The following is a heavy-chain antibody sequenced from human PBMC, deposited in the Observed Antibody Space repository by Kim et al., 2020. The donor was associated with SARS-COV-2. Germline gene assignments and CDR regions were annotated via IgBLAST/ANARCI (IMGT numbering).Heavy chain of an antibody. CDR3: ARDNEGYDYFDY. Sequence: SETLSLTCTVSGGSISSGGYYWSWIRQHPGKGLEWIGYIYYSGSTYYNPSLKSRVTISVDTSKNQFSLKLSSVTAADTAVYYCARDNEGYDYFDYWGQGTLVTVSS. D-gene: IGHD5-12*01. CDR1: GGSISSGGYY. J-gene: IGHJ4*02. V-gene: IGHV4-31*03. CDR2: IYYSGST.